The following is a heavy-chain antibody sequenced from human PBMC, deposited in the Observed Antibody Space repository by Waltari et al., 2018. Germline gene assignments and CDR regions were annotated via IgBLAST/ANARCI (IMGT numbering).Heavy chain of an antibody. J-gene: IGHJ6*03. V-gene: IGHV4-4*07. CDR2: IYTSGSP. CDR1: GGSISSYY. Sequence: QVQLQESGPGLVKPSETLSLTCTVSGGSISSYYWSWIRQPAGKGLEWIGRIYTSGSPNYNPALKSRVTMSGDTSKNQFSLKLRSVTAADTAVYYCARDEAPGDRSWGAYYYYYMDVWGKGTTVTVSS. CDR3: ARDEAPGDRSWGAYYYYYMDV. D-gene: IGHD7-27*01.